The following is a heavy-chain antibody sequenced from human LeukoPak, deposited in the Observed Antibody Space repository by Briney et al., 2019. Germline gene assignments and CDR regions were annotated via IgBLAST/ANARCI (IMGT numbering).Heavy chain of an antibody. CDR1: GGTFSSYA. CDR3: AKPPPDNYHYYYGMDV. V-gene: IGHV1-69*01. CDR2: IIPIFGTA. J-gene: IGHJ6*02. Sequence: VASVKVSCKASGGTFSSYAISWVRQAPGQGLEWMGGIIPIFGTANYAQKFQGRVTITADESTSTAYMELSSLRSEDTAVYYCAKPPPDNYHYYYGMDVWGQGTTVTVSS.